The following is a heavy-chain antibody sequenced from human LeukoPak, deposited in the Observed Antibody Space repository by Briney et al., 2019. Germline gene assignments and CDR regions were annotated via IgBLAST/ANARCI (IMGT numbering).Heavy chain of an antibody. CDR3: ASSSPGYSSSWYSY. J-gene: IGHJ4*02. D-gene: IGHD6-13*01. Sequence: ASVKVSCKASGYTFTSYGISWVRQAPGQGLEWVGWISAYNGNTNYAQKLQGRVTMTTDTSTSTAYMELRSLRSDDTAVYYCASSSPGYSSSWYSYWGQGTLVTVSS. CDR2: ISAYNGNT. V-gene: IGHV1-18*01. CDR1: GYTFTSYG.